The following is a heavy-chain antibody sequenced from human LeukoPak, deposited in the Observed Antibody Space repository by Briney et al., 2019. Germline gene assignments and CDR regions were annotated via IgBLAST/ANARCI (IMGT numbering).Heavy chain of an antibody. J-gene: IGHJ5*02. CDR2: IYYSGST. CDR1: GGSISSYY. CDR3: ARGLGAPPLAP. V-gene: IGHV4-59*01. Sequence: PSETLSLTCTVSGGSISSYYWSWIRQPPGKGLEWIGDIYYSGSTNYNPSLKSRVTISVDTSKNQFSLKLSSVTAADTAVYSCARGLGAPPLAPWGQGTLVTVSS. D-gene: IGHD1-26*01.